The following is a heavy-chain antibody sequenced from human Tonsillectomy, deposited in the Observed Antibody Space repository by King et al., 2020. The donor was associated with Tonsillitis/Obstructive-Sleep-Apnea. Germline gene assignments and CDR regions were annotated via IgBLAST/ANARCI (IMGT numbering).Heavy chain of an antibody. D-gene: IGHD2-2*01. V-gene: IGHV4-34*01. J-gene: IGHJ4*02. CDR2: INHGGST. CDR1: GGSFSGYY. CDR3: ARDKVVVVSVAIPSSFDY. Sequence: VQLQQWGAGLLKPSETLSLTCAVYGGSFSGYYWSWIRQPPGKGREWIGEINHGGSTNYNPSLKSRVTISVDTSKNQFSLKLSSVTAADTAVYYCARDKVVVVSVAIPSSFDYWGPGTLGTVSA.